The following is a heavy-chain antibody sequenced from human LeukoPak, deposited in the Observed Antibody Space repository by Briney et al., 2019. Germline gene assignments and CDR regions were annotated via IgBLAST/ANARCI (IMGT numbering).Heavy chain of an antibody. J-gene: IGHJ4*02. CDR3: ARDASYIAGYFDY. D-gene: IGHD2-15*01. CDR1: GGTFSSYT. Sequence: SVKVSCKASGGTFSSYTISWVLQAPGQGLEWMGRIIPILGIANYAQKFQGRVTITADKSTTTAYMELSSRRSEDTAVYYCARDASYIAGYFDYWGQGTLVTVSS. CDR2: IIPILGIA. V-gene: IGHV1-69*04.